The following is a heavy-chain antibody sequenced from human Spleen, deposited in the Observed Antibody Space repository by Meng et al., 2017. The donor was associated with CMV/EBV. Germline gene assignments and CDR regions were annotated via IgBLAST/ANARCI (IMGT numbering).Heavy chain of an antibody. CDR2: IKQDGSEK. V-gene: IGHV3-7*01. Sequence: GGSLRLSCAASGFTFSSYWMSWVRQAAGKGLEWVANIKQDGSEKYYVDSVKGRFTISRDNAKNSLYLQMNSLRAEDTAVYYCARVNLAASFDPWGQGTLVTVSS. D-gene: IGHD6-13*01. CDR1: GFTFSSYW. CDR3: ARVNLAASFDP. J-gene: IGHJ5*02.